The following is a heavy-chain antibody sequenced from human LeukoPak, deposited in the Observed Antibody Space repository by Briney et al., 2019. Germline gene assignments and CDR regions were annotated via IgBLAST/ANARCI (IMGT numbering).Heavy chain of an antibody. V-gene: IGHV3-66*04. CDR1: GFTVSDNY. Sequence: GGSLRLSCAAFGFTVSDNYMTWVRQAPGKGLEWVSVTYIGGSTYLADSVKGRFTISRDNSKNTLYLQMNNLRAEDTAVYYCARQGEMATEFDYWGQGTLVTVSS. D-gene: IGHD5-24*01. CDR2: TYIGGST. CDR3: ARQGEMATEFDY. J-gene: IGHJ4*02.